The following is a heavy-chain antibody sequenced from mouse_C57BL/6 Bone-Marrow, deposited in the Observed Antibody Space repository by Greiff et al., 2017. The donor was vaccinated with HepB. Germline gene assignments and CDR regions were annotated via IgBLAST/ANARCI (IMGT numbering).Heavy chain of an antibody. J-gene: IGHJ2*01. Sequence: EVMLVESGGGLVQPGGSLKLSCAASGFTFSDYGMHWVRQAPEKGLEWVAYISSGSSPIYYADTVKGRFTISRDNAKNTLFLQMTSRRSEDTAMYYCARQTVYFDYWGQGTTLTVSS. CDR3: ARQTVYFDY. CDR1: GFTFSDYG. V-gene: IGHV5-17*01. D-gene: IGHD4-1*01. CDR2: ISSGSSPI.